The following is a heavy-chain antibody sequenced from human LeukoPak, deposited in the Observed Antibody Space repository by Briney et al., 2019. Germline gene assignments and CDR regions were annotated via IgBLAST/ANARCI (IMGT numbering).Heavy chain of an antibody. J-gene: IGHJ4*02. Sequence: SETLSLTCTVSGGSISSSSYYWGWIRQPPGKGLEWIGSIYYSGSTYYNPSLKSRVTISVDTSKNQFSLKLSSVTAADTAVYYCARDSSGPEGPDYWGQGTLVTVSS. CDR3: ARDSSGPEGPDY. V-gene: IGHV4-39*07. CDR2: IYYSGST. CDR1: GGSISSSSYY. D-gene: IGHD6-19*01.